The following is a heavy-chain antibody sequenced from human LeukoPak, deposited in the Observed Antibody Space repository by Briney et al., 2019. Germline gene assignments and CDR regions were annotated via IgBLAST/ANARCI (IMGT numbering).Heavy chain of an antibody. CDR1: GYTFTSYA. V-gene: IGHV1-3*01. Sequence: ASVKVSCKASGYTFTSYAMHWVRQAPGQRLEWMGWINAGNGNTKYPQKFQGRVTITRDTSASTAYMELSGLRSEDTAVYYCARGTQYSSSWDYYYYGVDVWGQGTTVTVSS. D-gene: IGHD6-13*01. CDR2: INAGNGNT. CDR3: ARGTQYSSSWDYYYYGVDV. J-gene: IGHJ6*02.